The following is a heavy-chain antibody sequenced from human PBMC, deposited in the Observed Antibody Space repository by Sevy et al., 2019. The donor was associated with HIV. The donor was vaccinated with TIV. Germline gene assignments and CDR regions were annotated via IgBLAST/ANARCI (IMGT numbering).Heavy chain of an antibody. CDR1: GFTVNSNY. CDR3: ARGKSGYGYALNY. D-gene: IGHD5-18*01. J-gene: IGHJ4*02. CDR2: INSDGTT. V-gene: IGHV3-66*01. Sequence: GGSLRLSCAASGFTVNSNYMTWVRQAPGKGLEGVSVINSDGTTYHAESVKDRFNISRDHFKNTLYLHMSSLRAEDTAVYYCARGKSGYGYALNYWGEGTMVTVSS.